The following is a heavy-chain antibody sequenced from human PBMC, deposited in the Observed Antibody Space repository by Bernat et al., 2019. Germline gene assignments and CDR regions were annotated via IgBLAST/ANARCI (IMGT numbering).Heavy chain of an antibody. CDR2: IRSKAYGGTT. J-gene: IGHJ4*02. CDR1: GFTFGDYA. D-gene: IGHD3-9*01. Sequence: EVQLVESGGGLVQPGRSLRLSCTASGFTFGDYAMSWFRQAPGKGLEWVGFIRSKAYGGTTEYAASVKGRFTISRDDSKSIAYLQMNSLKTEDTAVYYCTRARRLGYDILTGYYPHFDYWGQGTLVTVPS. CDR3: TRARRLGYDILTGYYPHFDY. V-gene: IGHV3-49*03.